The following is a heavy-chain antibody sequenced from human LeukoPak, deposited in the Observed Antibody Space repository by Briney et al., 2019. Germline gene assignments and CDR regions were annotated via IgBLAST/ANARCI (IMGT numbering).Heavy chain of an antibody. V-gene: IGHV3-30*18. Sequence: TGRSLRLSCAASGFTFSGYGMHWVRQAPGKGLEWVAVISYDGSNKYYADSVKGRFTISRDNSKNTLYLKMNSLRAEDTAVYYCAKGGYYYDSSDAFDIWGQGTMVTVSS. CDR3: AKGGYYYDSSDAFDI. CDR1: GFTFSGYG. CDR2: ISYDGSNK. J-gene: IGHJ3*02. D-gene: IGHD3-22*01.